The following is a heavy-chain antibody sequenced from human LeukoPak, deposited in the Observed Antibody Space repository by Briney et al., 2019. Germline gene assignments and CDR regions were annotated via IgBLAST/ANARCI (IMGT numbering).Heavy chain of an antibody. V-gene: IGHV3-30*02. J-gene: IGHJ4*02. CDR3: ARGGSGALLLWSREGETYFDY. D-gene: IGHD3-10*01. CDR1: GFTFSNYG. Sequence: GGSLRLSCAASGFTFSNYGMHWVRQAPGKGLEWVAAIRYDGGNKHYADSVKGRFTISRDNSKDTLYLQMNSLRAGDTAVYYCARGGSGALLLWSREGETYFDYWGQGTLVTVSS. CDR2: IRYDGGNK.